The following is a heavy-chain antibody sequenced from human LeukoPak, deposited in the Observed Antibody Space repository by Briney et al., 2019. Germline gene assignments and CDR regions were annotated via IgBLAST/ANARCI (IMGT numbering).Heavy chain of an antibody. CDR1: GFTFRNYW. V-gene: IGHV3-74*01. J-gene: IGHJ4*02. CDR3: TRDLRYFGLDY. Sequence: QPGGSLRLSCAASGFTFRNYWMHWVRQAPAKGLVWVARIKNDGSTTTYADSVKGRFTISRDNAKNMLFLQMSSLRVEDTAVYYCTRDLRYFGLDYWGQGSLVIVSS. CDR2: IKNDGSTT. D-gene: IGHD3-9*01.